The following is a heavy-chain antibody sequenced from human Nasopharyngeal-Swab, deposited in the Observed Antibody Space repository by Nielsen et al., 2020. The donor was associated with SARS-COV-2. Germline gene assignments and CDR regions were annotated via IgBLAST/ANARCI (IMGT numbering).Heavy chain of an antibody. CDR3: ARLEWEPQY. V-gene: IGHV1-2*06. D-gene: IGHD1-26*01. CDR2: INPNSGGT. J-gene: IGHJ4*02. Sequence: ARQAPGQGLEWMGRINPNSGGTNYAQKLQGRVTMTRDTSISTAYMELSRLRSDDTAVYYCARLEWEPQYWGQGTLVTVSS.